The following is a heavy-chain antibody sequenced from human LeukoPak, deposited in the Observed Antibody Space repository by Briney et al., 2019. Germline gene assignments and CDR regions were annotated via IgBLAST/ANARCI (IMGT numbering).Heavy chain of an antibody. V-gene: IGHV4-38-2*02. CDR1: GYSISSGYY. J-gene: IGHJ4*02. Sequence: SETLSLTCTVSGYSISSGYYWGWIRQPPGKGLEWIGSIYHSGSTNYNPSLKSRVTISVDRSKNQFSLKLSSVTAADTAVYYCARWTVAGGGFDYWGQGTLVTVSS. D-gene: IGHD6-19*01. CDR2: IYHSGST. CDR3: ARWTVAGGGFDY.